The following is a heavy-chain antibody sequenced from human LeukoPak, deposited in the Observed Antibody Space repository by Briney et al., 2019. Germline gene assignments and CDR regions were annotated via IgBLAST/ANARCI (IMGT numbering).Heavy chain of an antibody. J-gene: IGHJ4*02. CDR1: GFTFSSYG. CDR2: IWYDGSNK. D-gene: IGHD4-17*01. CDR3: ARGDDYGDPPYSQYFDY. V-gene: IGHV3-33*08. Sequence: GGSLRLSCAASGFTFSSYGMHWVRQAPGKGLEWVAVIWYDGSNKYYADSVKGRFTISRDNSKNTLYLQMNSLRAEDTAVYYCARGDDYGDPPYSQYFDYWGQGTLVTVSS.